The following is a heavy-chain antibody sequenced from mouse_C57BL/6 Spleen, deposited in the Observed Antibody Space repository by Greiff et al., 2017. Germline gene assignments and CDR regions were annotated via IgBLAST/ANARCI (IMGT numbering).Heavy chain of an antibody. CDR2: INPNNGGT. V-gene: IGHV1-18*01. CDR1: GYTFTDYN. D-gene: IGHD1-1*01. Sequence: VQLQQSGPELVKPGASVKIPCKPSGYTFTDYNMDWVKQSHGKSLEWIGDINPNNGGTIYNQKFKGKATLTVDKSSSTAYMELRSLTSEDTAVYYCARSAYYYGSYAMDYWGQGTSVTVSS. CDR3: ARSAYYYGSYAMDY. J-gene: IGHJ4*01.